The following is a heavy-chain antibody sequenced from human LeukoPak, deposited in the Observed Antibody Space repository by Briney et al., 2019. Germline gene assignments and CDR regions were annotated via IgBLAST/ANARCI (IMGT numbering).Heavy chain of an antibody. J-gene: IGHJ4*02. CDR1: GYTFTGNF. CDR2: INPNDGDT. Sequence: ASVKVSCKTSGYTFTGNFMHWVRQAPGQGPEWMGWINPNDGDTNYAQKFQGRVTMTRVTSITTAYMELSSLRSDDTAVYYCARTRGTHISMAYLDSWGQGTLVTVSS. D-gene: IGHD2/OR15-2a*01. V-gene: IGHV1-2*02. CDR3: ARTRGTHISMAYLDS.